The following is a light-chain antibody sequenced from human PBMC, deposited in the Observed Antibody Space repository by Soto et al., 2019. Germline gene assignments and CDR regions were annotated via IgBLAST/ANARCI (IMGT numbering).Light chain of an antibody. J-gene: IGKJ1*01. V-gene: IGKV2-30*01. CDR1: QSLVYSDGNTY. CDR2: KVS. Sequence: DVVMTQSPLSLPVTLGQPASISCRSSQSLVYSDGNTYLNWFQQRPGQSPRRLIYKVSNRDSGVPDRFSGSGSGTDFTLKISRVEAEDVGVYYCVQGTHWPATFGQGTKVEIK. CDR3: VQGTHWPAT.